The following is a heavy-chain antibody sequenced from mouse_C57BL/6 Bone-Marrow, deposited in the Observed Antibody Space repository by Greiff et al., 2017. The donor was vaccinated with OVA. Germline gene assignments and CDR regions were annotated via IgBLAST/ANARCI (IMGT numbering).Heavy chain of an antibody. J-gene: IGHJ3*01. CDR3: ARDRIPLWLRRAY. D-gene: IGHD2-2*01. Sequence: EVMLVESGGGLVKPGGSLKLSCAASGFTFSSYAMSWVRQTPEKRLEWVATISDGGSYTYYPDNVKGRFTISRDNAKNNLYLQMSHLKSEDTAMYYCARDRIPLWLRRAYWGQGTLVTVSA. CDR2: ISDGGSYT. CDR1: GFTFSSYA. V-gene: IGHV5-4*01.